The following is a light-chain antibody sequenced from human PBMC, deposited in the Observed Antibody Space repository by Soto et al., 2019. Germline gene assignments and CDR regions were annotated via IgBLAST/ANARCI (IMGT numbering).Light chain of an antibody. CDR3: QNLNTFPMS. CDR1: QGISSL. V-gene: IGKV1-9*01. CDR2: AAS. J-gene: IGKJ3*01. Sequence: IRLTQSPSSLSASVGDRVTITCRASQGISSLLAWYQQKPGKAPNLLIYAASTLQNGVLSRFSGSGSGTEFTLTVGSLQPEDFATYYCQNLNTFPMSFRPGTKVDIK.